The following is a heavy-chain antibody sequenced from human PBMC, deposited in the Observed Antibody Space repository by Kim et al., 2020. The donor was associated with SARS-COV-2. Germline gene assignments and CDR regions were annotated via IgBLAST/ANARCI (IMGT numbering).Heavy chain of an antibody. Sequence: KGRLTISRDNSKDTLVLQMNSLRAEDTAVYYCARAANFWSGYPYNWFDPWGQGALVTVSS. CDR3: ARAANFWSGYPYNWFDP. D-gene: IGHD3-3*01. J-gene: IGHJ5*02. V-gene: IGHV3-66*01.